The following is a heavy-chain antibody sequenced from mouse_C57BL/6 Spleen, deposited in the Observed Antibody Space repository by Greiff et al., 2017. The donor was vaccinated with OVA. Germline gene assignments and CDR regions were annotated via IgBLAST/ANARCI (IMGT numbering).Heavy chain of an antibody. J-gene: IGHJ4*01. CDR1: GYTFTSYW. CDR2: IDPSDSYT. V-gene: IGHV1-50*01. Sequence: QVQLQQSGAELVKPGASVKLSCKASGYTFTSYWMQWVKQRPGQGLEWIGEIDPSDSYTNYNQKFKGKATLTVDTSSSTAYMQLSSLTSEDSAVYYCARSPNYYAMDYWGQGTSVTVSS. CDR3: ARSPNYYAMDY.